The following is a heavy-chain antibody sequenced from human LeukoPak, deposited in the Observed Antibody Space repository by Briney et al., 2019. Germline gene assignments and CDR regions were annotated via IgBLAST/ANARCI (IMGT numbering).Heavy chain of an antibody. Sequence: GGSLRLSCAASGFTFDDYAMHWVRQAPGKGLEWVSGISWNSGSIGYADSVKGRFTISRDNSKNTLYLQMNSLRAEDTAVYYCAKGKGMVYNNYCFDCWGQGSLVTVSS. D-gene: IGHD4-11*01. J-gene: IGHJ4*02. V-gene: IGHV3-9*01. CDR3: AKGKGMVYNNYCFDC. CDR1: GFTFDDYA. CDR2: ISWNSGSI.